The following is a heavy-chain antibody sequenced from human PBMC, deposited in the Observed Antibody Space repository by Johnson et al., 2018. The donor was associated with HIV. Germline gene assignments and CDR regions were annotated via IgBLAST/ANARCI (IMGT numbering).Heavy chain of an antibody. CDR3: ARGYYYGSGSYYNSGAFDI. CDR2: ISWNSGSI. J-gene: IGHJ3*02. Sequence: VQLVESGGGLVQPGRSPRLSCAVSGFRFDDYAMHWVRQVPGKGLEWVSGISWNSGSIGYADSVRGRFTISRDNDKNSLYLQMNSLTAGDTAVYYCARGYYYGSGSYYNSGAFDIWGQGTMVTVSS. D-gene: IGHD3-10*01. CDR1: GFRFDDYA. V-gene: IGHV3-9*01.